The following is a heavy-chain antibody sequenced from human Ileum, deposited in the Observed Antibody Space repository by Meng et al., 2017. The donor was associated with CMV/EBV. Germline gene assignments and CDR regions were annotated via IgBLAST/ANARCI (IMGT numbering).Heavy chain of an antibody. V-gene: IGHV1-69*01. CDR1: GGVFNNYA. CDR3: ARGFSNGYLPFDY. CDR2: IIAVLKTP. J-gene: IGHJ4*02. Sequence: QVQLVQSGHEVKKPGSSVKVSCKSSGGVFNNYALNWVRQAPGQGLEWMGGIIAVLKTPTYAQKFRGRLTITADESTGTTYMDLTSLTSEDTAVYYCARGFSNGYLPFDYWGQGTLVTVSS. D-gene: IGHD3-22*01.